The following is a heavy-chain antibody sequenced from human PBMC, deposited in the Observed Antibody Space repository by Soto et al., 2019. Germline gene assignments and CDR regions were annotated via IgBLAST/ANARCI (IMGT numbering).Heavy chain of an antibody. Sequence: GGSLRLSCAASGFTFSSYAMHWVRQAPGKGLEWVAVISYDGSNKYYADSVKGRFTISRDNSKNTLYLQMNSLRAEDTAVYYCARDLGYGDFLFDYWGQGTLVTVSS. CDR1: GFTFSSYA. D-gene: IGHD4-17*01. CDR2: ISYDGSNK. V-gene: IGHV3-30-3*01. J-gene: IGHJ4*02. CDR3: ARDLGYGDFLFDY.